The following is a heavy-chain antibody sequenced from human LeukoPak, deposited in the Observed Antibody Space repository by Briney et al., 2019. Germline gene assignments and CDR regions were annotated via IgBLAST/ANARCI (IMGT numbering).Heavy chain of an antibody. D-gene: IGHD6-13*01. CDR2: ISSGSSTI. Sequence: GGSLRLSCAASGFTVSSNYMSWVRQAPGKGLEWVSYISSGSSTIYYADSVKGRFTISRDNARNSLYLQMNSLRAEDTAVYYCARGRGIAAAALLFDYWGQGTLVTVSA. CDR1: GFTVSSNY. CDR3: ARGRGIAAAALLFDY. V-gene: IGHV3-48*04. J-gene: IGHJ4*02.